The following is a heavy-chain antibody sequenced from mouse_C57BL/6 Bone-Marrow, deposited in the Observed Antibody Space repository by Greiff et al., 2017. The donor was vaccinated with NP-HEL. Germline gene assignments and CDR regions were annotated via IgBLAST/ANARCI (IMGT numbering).Heavy chain of an antibody. CDR1: GYTFTSYW. Sequence: VQLQQPGAELVMPGASVKLSCKASGYTFTSYWMHWVKQRPGQGLAWIGEIDPSDSYTNYNQKFKGKSTLTVDKSSSTAYMQLSSLTSEDSAVYYCARDYGSSLYAMDYWGQGTSVTVSS. CDR3: ARDYGSSLYAMDY. CDR2: IDPSDSYT. D-gene: IGHD1-1*01. J-gene: IGHJ4*01. V-gene: IGHV1-69*01.